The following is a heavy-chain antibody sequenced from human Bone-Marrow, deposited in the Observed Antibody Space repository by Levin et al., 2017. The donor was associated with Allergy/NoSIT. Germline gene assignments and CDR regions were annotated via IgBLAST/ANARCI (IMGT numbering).Heavy chain of an antibody. D-gene: IGHD3-10*01. CDR3: AKSRGLPKHYYYYGMDG. Sequence: GGSLRLSCAASGFTFDDYAMHWVRQAPGKGLEWVSGISWNSGSIGYADSVKGRFTISRDNAKNSLYLQMNSLRAEDTALYYCAKSRGLPKHYYYYGMDGWGQGTTVTVSS. CDR2: ISWNSGSI. J-gene: IGHJ6*02. V-gene: IGHV3-9*01. CDR1: GFTFDDYA.